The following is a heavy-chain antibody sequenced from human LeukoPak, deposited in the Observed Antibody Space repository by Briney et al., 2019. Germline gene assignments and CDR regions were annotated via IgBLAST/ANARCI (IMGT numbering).Heavy chain of an antibody. Sequence: GGSLRLSCAASGFTFDDYAMPWVRQAPGKGLEWVSGISWNSGSIGYADSVKGRFTISRDNAKNSLYLQMNSLRAEDTALYYCAKDASSSWYKEAFDIWGQGTMVTVSS. D-gene: IGHD6-13*01. V-gene: IGHV3-9*01. CDR1: GFTFDDYA. CDR2: ISWNSGSI. J-gene: IGHJ3*02. CDR3: AKDASSSWYKEAFDI.